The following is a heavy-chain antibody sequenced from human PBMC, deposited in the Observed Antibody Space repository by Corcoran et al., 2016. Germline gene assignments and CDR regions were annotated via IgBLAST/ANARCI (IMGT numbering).Heavy chain of an antibody. CDR2: IYYSGST. CDR1: GGSISSSSYY. CDR3: ARHRVVYDSSGDFDY. V-gene: IGHV4-39*01. D-gene: IGHD3-22*01. Sequence: QLQLQESGPGLVKPSETLSLTCTVSGGSISSSSYYWGWIRQPPGKGLEWIGSIYYSGSTYYNPSLKSRVTISVDTSKNQFSLKLSSVTAADTAVYYCARHRVVYDSSGDFDYWGQGTLVTVSS. J-gene: IGHJ4*02.